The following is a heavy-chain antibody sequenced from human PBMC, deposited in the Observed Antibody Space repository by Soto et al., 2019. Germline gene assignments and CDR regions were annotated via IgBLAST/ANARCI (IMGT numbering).Heavy chain of an antibody. CDR2: ISSGGGLK. CDR3: AKETHSNGYGSYFDY. V-gene: IGHV3-30*18. Sequence: VGSLRLSCASSVFTFSSFGMHCVRHSPGKWLEWVAVISSGGGLKYDADSVKGRFTISRDNSKNTLYLQMNSLRAEDTAIYYCAKETHSNGYGSYFDYGGQGVRVTVS. CDR1: VFTFSSFG. J-gene: IGHJ4*02. D-gene: IGHD3-22*01.